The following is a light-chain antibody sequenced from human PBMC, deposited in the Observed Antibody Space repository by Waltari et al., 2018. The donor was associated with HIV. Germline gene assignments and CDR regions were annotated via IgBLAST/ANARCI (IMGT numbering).Light chain of an antibody. CDR2: KAS. CDR1: QSISNW. V-gene: IGKV1-5*03. J-gene: IGKJ1*01. CDR3: QQYNTYRT. Sequence: DIQMTQSPSALSASVGDRVTITCRASQSISNWLAWYQQKSGKAPKLLIYKASTLESGVPSRFSGSGFGTEFTLTINSLQPDDFATYYCQQYNTYRTFGQGTKVDI.